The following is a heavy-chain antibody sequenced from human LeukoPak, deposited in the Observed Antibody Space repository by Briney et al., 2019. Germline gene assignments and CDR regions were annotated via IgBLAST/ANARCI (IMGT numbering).Heavy chain of an antibody. J-gene: IGHJ5*02. CDR1: GYTFTGYY. Sequence: ASVKVSCKASGYTFTGYYMHWVRQAPGQGLEWMGRINPNSGGTNYAQKFQGRVTVTRDTSISTAYMELSRLRSDDTAVYYCAREVIAARTGGWFDPWGQGTLVTVSS. CDR3: AREVIAARTGGWFDP. CDR2: INPNSGGT. D-gene: IGHD6-6*01. V-gene: IGHV1-2*06.